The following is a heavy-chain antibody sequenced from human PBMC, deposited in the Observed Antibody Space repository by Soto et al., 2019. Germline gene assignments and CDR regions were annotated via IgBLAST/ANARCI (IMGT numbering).Heavy chain of an antibody. CDR2: ISSSSSTI. J-gene: IGHJ4*02. Sequence: PGGSLRLSCAASGFTFSSYAMSWVRQAPGKGLEWVSYISSSSSTIYYADSVKGRFTISRDNAKNSLYLQMNSLRAEDTAVYYCAREFWGTMVRGVPLLYFDYWGQGTLVTVSS. D-gene: IGHD3-10*01. CDR1: GFTFSSYA. CDR3: AREFWGTMVRGVPLLYFDY. V-gene: IGHV3-48*01.